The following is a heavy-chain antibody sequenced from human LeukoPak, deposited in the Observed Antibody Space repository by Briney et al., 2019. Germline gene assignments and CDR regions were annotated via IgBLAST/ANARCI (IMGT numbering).Heavy chain of an antibody. V-gene: IGHV4-38-2*02. CDR3: ARPLHKLAPMDV. Sequence: PSETLSLTCTVSGYSISTGYYWDWIRQPPGKGLEWIGTFYHGGSTYYNPSLKSRVTISVDTSRNQFSLKLRSVTAADTAVYYCARPLHKLAPMDVWGKGTTVTISS. J-gene: IGHJ6*04. CDR1: GYSISTGYY. CDR2: FYHGGST. D-gene: IGHD1-1*01.